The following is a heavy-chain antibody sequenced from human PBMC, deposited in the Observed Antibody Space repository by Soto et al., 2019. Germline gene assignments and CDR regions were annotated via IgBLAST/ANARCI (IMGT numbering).Heavy chain of an antibody. V-gene: IGHV3-23*01. CDR1: GFTFSNYA. J-gene: IGHJ4*02. CDR3: MKDGGTNE. Sequence: VQLLESGGGLVQPGGSLTLSCAASGFTFSNYAMTWVRQAPGKGLEWVSSISNSGDRIFYADSVKGRFTISRDNAESTLYLQINSLRAEDTARFYCMKDGGTNEWGQGTLVTVSS. CDR2: ISNSGDRI. D-gene: IGHD2-8*01.